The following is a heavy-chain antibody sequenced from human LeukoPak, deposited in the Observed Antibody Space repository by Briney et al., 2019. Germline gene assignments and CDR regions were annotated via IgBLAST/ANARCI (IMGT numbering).Heavy chain of an antibody. D-gene: IGHD1-26*01. Sequence: GGSLRLSCAASGLILSDYNMNWVRQAPGKGLEWVSFIAISGTYITYADSVKGRFTISRDNAKNSLYLQMNSLRAEDTAVYYCARDLSATARAYDYWGQGILVTVSS. V-gene: IGHV3-21*01. CDR2: IAISGTYI. CDR3: ARDLSATARAYDY. CDR1: GLILSDYN. J-gene: IGHJ4*02.